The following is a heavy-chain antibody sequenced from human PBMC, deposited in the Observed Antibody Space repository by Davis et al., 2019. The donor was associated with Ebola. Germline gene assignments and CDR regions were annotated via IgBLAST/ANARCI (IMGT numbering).Heavy chain of an antibody. V-gene: IGHV1-18*01. D-gene: IGHD3-10*01. CDR1: GYTFTSYG. CDR3: ARGVTMVREHNWFDP. Sequence: ASVKVSCKASGYTFTSYGISWVRQATGQGLEWMGWISAYNGNTNYAQKLQGRVTMTTDTSTSTAYMKLRSLRSDDTAVYYCARGVTMVREHNWFDPWGQGTLVTVSS. J-gene: IGHJ5*02. CDR2: ISAYNGNT.